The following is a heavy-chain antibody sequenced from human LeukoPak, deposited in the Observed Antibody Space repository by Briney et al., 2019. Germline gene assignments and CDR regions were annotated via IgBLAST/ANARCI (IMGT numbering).Heavy chain of an antibody. D-gene: IGHD3-16*02. CDR2: ISAYNGNT. J-gene: IGHJ4*02. Sequence: ASVKVSCKASGYTFTSYGISWVRQAPGQGLEWMGWISAYNGNTNYAQKFQGRVTITADESTSTAYMELSSLRSEDTAVYYCARDRRVGLRLGELSYWGQGTLVTVSS. CDR3: ARDRRVGLRLGELSY. CDR1: GYTFTSYG. V-gene: IGHV1-18*01.